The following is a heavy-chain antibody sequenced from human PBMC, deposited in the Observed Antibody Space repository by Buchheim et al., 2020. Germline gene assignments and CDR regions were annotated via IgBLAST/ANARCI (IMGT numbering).Heavy chain of an antibody. CDR1: GGSISSGGYY. J-gene: IGHJ6*01. Sequence: QVQLQESGPGLVKPSQTLSLTCTVSGGSISSGGYYWSWIRQHPGKGLEWSGYIYYSGSTYYNPSLKRRVTISVDTTKHLFSLKLSSVNAADTAVYYCGGGDYYYGMDVWGQGTT. CDR3: GGGDYYYGMDV. V-gene: IGHV4-31*03. CDR2: IYYSGST.